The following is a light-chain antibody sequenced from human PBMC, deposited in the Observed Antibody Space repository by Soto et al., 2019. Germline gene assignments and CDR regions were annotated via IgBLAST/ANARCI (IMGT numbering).Light chain of an antibody. CDR1: QNIGSH. Sequence: DIQLTQSPSSLSASVGDRVTLTCRARQNIGSHLNWYQQKPGKAPNLLIYTASSLQSGVPSSFSGSGSGTEFTLTISNLQPEDFATYYCQQSYNTPYSLGQGTKLEI. V-gene: IGKV1-39*01. CDR2: TAS. J-gene: IGKJ2*03. CDR3: QQSYNTPYS.